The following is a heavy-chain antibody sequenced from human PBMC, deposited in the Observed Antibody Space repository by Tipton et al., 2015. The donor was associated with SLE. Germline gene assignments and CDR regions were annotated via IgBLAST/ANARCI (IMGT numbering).Heavy chain of an antibody. Sequence: PGLVKPSETLSLTCAVSGGSIDNSGYFWGWVRQSPGKGPEWIGRITNNGNTYYNPSLKSRVTILVDRSKNQFSLKLNSVTTADTAIYYCARRGDWWDSFDIWDQGTMVTVSS. J-gene: IGHJ3*02. D-gene: IGHD2-21*02. CDR1: GGSIDNSGYF. V-gene: IGHV4-39*07. CDR3: ARRGDWWDSFDI. CDR2: ITNNGNT.